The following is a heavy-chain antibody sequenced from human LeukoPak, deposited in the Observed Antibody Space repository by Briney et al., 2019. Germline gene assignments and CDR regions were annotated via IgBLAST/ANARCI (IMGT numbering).Heavy chain of an antibody. CDR1: GFTFSSYA. Sequence: PGGSLRLSCAASGFTFSSYAMNWVRQAPGKGLEWVSAISFVGSTYYADSVKGRFTISRDNSKNTLYLQMDNLRAEDTAVYYCAKKALAVGGIGNYFDYWGQGTLATVSS. CDR3: AKKALAVGGIGNYFDY. CDR2: ISFVGST. J-gene: IGHJ4*02. D-gene: IGHD6-13*01. V-gene: IGHV3-23*01.